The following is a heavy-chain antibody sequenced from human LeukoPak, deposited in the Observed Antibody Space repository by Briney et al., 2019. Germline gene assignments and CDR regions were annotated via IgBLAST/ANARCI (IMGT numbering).Heavy chain of an antibody. Sequence: GGSLRLSCAASGFTLSNSWMLWARQAPGKGLVWVSRINSDGSTTTYADSVKGRFTISRDSAKNTLYLQMNSLRVEDTAVYYCARGGGGGNWFDPWGQGTLVTVSS. J-gene: IGHJ5*02. D-gene: IGHD3-16*01. CDR1: GFTLSNSW. CDR2: INSDGSTT. CDR3: ARGGGGGNWFDP. V-gene: IGHV3-74*01.